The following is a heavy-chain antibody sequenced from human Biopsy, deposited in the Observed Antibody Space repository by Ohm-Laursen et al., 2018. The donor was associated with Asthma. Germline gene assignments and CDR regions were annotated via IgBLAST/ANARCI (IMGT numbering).Heavy chain of an antibody. D-gene: IGHD5/OR15-5a*01. Sequence: SSVKVSCNASEDTFSSYVISWVRQAPGQGLGWMGGIMPPFGLTNYAQRFQDRLTISADKSTRTAYMELRRLRSEDSAVYYCARDHCSALWAGVSTDNCYFDYWGQGTLLTVSS. V-gene: IGHV1-69*17. CDR1: EDTFSSYV. CDR2: IMPPFGLT. CDR3: ARDHCSALWAGVSTDNCYFDY. J-gene: IGHJ4*02.